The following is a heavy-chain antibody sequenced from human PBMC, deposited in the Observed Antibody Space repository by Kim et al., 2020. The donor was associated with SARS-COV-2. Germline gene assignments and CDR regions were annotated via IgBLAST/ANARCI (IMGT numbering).Heavy chain of an antibody. CDR2: IDTNTWNP. Sequence: ASVKVSCKASGYTFTTYAMNWVRQAPGQGLEWMGWIDTNTWNPTYAQGFTGRFVFSLDTSVNTAYLQISSLKAEDTAVYYCARTRIILGVLVIAYWGQGSLVTVSS. J-gene: IGHJ4*02. CDR3: ARTRIILGVLVIAY. CDR1: GYTFTTYA. D-gene: IGHD3-3*02. V-gene: IGHV7-4-1*02.